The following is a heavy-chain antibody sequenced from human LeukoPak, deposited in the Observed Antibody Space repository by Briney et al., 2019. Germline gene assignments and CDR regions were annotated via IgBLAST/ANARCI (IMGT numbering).Heavy chain of an antibody. J-gene: IGHJ4*02. V-gene: IGHV4-4*02. CDR2: IYHSGST. D-gene: IGHD4-17*01. CDR3: ARNGYYSVDY. CDR1: GGSISSNNW. Sequence: SGTLSLTCAVSGGSISSNNWWGWVRQPPGKALEWIGEIYHSGSTSYNPSLKSRVTISIDTSKTQFSLKLSSVTAADTAVYYCARNGYYSVDYWGQGTLVTVSS.